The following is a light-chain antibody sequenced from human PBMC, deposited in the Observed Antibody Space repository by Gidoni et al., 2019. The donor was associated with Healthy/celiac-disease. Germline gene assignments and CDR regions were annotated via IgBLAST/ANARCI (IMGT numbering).Light chain of an antibody. J-gene: IGKJ1*01. CDR2: AAV. Sequence: DIQMTQSPSSLSASVGDTVTITCRASQSIRRYLNWYQYKPEQDTKLLCYAAVSLPSGVPPRVTVSGYETEFTLCISSVQPEDFATYYCQRSYSTPRTFGQGTKLEIK. CDR1: QSIRRY. V-gene: IGKV1-39*01. CDR3: QRSYSTPRT.